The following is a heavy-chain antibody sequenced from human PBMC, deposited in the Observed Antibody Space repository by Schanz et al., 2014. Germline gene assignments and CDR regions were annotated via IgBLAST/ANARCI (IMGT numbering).Heavy chain of an antibody. Sequence: QVQLQESGPGLVKPSQTLSLTCTVSGGSISSGGYYWSWIRQHPGKGLEWVGRVFPNGITNYNPPLKSRVTISLDTSSNQFSLPLTSLTAADTAVYYCARDTTWRLDLWGRGTLVTGSS. V-gene: IGHV4-61*02. CDR2: VFPNGIT. CDR3: ARDTTWRLDL. CDR1: GGSISSGGYY. D-gene: IGHD1-1*01. J-gene: IGHJ2*01.